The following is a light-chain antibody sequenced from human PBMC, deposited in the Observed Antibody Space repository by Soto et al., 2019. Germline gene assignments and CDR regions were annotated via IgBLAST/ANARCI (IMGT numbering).Light chain of an antibody. CDR3: QTWGTGIVI. J-gene: IGLJ2*01. V-gene: IGLV4-69*01. CDR1: SGHSSYA. Sequence: QLVLTQSPSASASLGASVKLTCTLSSGHSSYAIAWHQQQPEKGPRYLMKLNSDGSHSTGDGIPDRFSGSSSGAERYLPISSRQSEDEADYYCQTWGTGIVIFGGGTKLTVL. CDR2: LNSDGSH.